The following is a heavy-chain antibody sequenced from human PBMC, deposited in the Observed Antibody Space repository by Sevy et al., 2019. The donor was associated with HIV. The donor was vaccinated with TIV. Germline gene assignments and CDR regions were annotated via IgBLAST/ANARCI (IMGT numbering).Heavy chain of an antibody. V-gene: IGHV1-18*04. D-gene: IGHD1-26*01. CDR1: GYTFTSYG. CDR3: ARVGPGMYAFDI. CDR2: ISAYNGNT. Sequence: ASVKVSCKASGYTFTSYGISWVRQAPGQGLEWMGRISAYNGNTNYAQKLQGRVTMTTDTSTSTAYMELRSLRSDDTAVYYSARVGPGMYAFDIWGQGTMVTVSS. J-gene: IGHJ3*02.